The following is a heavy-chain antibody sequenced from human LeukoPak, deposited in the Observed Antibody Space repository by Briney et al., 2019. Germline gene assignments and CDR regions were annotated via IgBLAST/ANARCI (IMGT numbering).Heavy chain of an antibody. CDR2: IKQDGSEK. CDR1: GFTFSSYW. Sequence: GGSLRLSCAASGFTFSSYWMSWVRQAPGKGLEWVANIKQDGSEKYYVDSVKGRFTISRDNAKNSLYLQMNSLRAEDTAVYYCARDGPELLWFGELSQGGWFDPWGQGTLVTVSS. CDR3: ARDGPELLWFGELSQGGWFDP. V-gene: IGHV3-7*01. J-gene: IGHJ5*02. D-gene: IGHD3-10*01.